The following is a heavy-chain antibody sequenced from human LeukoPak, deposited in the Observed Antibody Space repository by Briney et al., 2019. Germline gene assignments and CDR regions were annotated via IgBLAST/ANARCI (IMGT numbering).Heavy chain of an antibody. CDR3: ARGYWSIAARPFDY. D-gene: IGHD6-6*01. Sequence: PSETLSLTCAVSGGSISSGGYSWSWIRQPPGKGLEWIGYIYHSGSTYYNPSLKSRVTISVDTSKNQFSLKLSSVTAADTAVYYCARGYWSIAARPFDYWGQGTLVTVSS. CDR1: GGSISSGGYS. J-gene: IGHJ4*02. V-gene: IGHV4-30-2*01. CDR2: IYHSGST.